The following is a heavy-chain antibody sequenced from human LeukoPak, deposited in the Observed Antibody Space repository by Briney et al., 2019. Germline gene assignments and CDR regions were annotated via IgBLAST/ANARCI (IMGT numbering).Heavy chain of an antibody. J-gene: IGHJ6*02. V-gene: IGHV4-39*07. D-gene: IGHD3-10*01. CDR3: ARDQSSGSYYPYGMDV. CDR1: GGSISSSSYY. Sequence: SXTXSLXCTVSGGSISSSSYYWGWIRQPPGKGLEWIGSIYYSGSAYYNPSLKSRVTISVDTSKNQFSLKLSSVTAADTAVYYCARDQSSGSYYPYGMDVWGQGTTVTVSS. CDR2: IYYSGSA.